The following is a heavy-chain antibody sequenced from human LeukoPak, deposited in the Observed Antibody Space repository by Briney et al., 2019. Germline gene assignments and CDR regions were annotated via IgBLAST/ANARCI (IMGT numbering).Heavy chain of an antibody. D-gene: IGHD2-15*01. V-gene: IGHV1-69*04. J-gene: IGHJ4*02. CDR2: IIPILGIA. CDR1: GGTFSSYA. Sequence: GASVKVSCKASGGTFSSYAISWVRQAPGQGLEWMGRIIPILGIANYAQKFQGRVTITADKSTSTAYMELSSLRSEDTAVYYCARDKGRASSTLFDYWGQGTLVTVSS. CDR3: ARDKGRASSTLFDY.